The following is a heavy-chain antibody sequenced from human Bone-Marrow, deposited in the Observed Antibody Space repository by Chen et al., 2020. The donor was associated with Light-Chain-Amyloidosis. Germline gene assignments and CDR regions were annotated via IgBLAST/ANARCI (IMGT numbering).Heavy chain of an antibody. V-gene: IGHV5-51*01. D-gene: IGHD5-12*01. CDR2: IYPDDSDA. CDR3: ARRRDGYNFDY. Sequence: SXKGSGYTFPNYWIGWVRQMPGKGLEWMGVIYPDDSDARYSPSFEGQVTISADKSITTAYLQWRXLKASDTXMYYCARRRDGYNFDYWGQGTLVTVSS. CDR1: GYTFPNYW. J-gene: IGHJ4*02.